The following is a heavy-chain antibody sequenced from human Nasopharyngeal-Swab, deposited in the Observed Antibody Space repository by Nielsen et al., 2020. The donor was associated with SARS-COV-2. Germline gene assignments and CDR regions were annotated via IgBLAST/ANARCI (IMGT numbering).Heavy chain of an antibody. J-gene: IGHJ4*02. CDR3: TRCGGGCYSGRDY. V-gene: IGHV3-73*01. CDR2: VRSKGNNYAT. CDR1: GFTFSDSA. Sequence: GGSLRLSCAASGFTFSDSAIHWVRQASGKGLEWVGRVRSKGNNYATPYSASVKGRFIIFRDDPTNTAYLQMNSLKTEDTAVYYCTRCGGGCYSGRDYWGQGTLVTVSS. D-gene: IGHD2-15*01.